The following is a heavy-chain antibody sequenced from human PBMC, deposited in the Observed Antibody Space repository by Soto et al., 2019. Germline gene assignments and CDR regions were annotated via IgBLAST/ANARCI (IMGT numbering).Heavy chain of an antibody. Sequence: SETLSLSCAVAGDSISSSNYYWGWIRQPPGKGLEWIANNYYSGTTYCNPSLKSRVALSVDTSKNQFSLRLISVTAADTAKYFCAREGNLGRWLQPLDFWGQGTLVTVSS. CDR1: GDSISSSNYY. CDR2: NYYSGTT. D-gene: IGHD5-12*01. V-gene: IGHV4-39*07. CDR3: AREGNLGRWLQPLDF. J-gene: IGHJ4*02.